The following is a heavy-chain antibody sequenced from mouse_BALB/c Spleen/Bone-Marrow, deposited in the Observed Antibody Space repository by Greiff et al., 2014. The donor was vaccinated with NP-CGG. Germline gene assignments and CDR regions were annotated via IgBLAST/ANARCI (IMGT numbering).Heavy chain of an antibody. CDR1: GFTFSSYT. V-gene: IGHV5-9*03. Sequence: PGGGLVKPGGSLKLSSAASGFTFSSYTMSWVRQTPEKRLEWVATISSGGGNTYYPDSVKGRFTISRDNAKNNLYLQMSSLRSEDTALYYCARYMITTSYFDYWGQGTTLTVSS. J-gene: IGHJ2*01. CDR3: ARYMITTSYFDY. D-gene: IGHD2-4*01. CDR2: ISSGGGNT.